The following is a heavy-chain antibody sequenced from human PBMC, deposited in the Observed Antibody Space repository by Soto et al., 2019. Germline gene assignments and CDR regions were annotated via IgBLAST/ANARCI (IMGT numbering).Heavy chain of an antibody. D-gene: IGHD4-17*01. CDR1: GGSISSGGYS. J-gene: IGHJ2*01. CDR2: IYHSGST. CDR3: ARDVVDYGGNEYWYFDL. V-gene: IGHV4-30-2*01. Sequence: QLQLQESGSGLVKPSQTLSLTCAVSGGSISSGGYSWSWIRQPPGKGLEWIGYIYHSGSTYYNPSLKSRVTISVARTKNQFSLKLSSLSAADTAVYYCARDVVDYGGNEYWYFDLWGRGTLVTVSS.